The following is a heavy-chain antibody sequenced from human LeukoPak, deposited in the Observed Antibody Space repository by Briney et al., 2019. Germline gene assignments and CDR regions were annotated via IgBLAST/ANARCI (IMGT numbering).Heavy chain of an antibody. Sequence: ASVKVSCTASGYTFTSYAMNWVRQAPGQGLEWMGWININTGNPTYAQGFTGRFVFSLDTSVSTAYLQISSLKAEDTAVYYCARVAAAGTSDYWGQGTLVTVSS. CDR3: ARVAAAGTSDY. J-gene: IGHJ4*02. CDR2: ININTGNP. D-gene: IGHD6-13*01. CDR1: GYTFTSYA. V-gene: IGHV7-4-1*02.